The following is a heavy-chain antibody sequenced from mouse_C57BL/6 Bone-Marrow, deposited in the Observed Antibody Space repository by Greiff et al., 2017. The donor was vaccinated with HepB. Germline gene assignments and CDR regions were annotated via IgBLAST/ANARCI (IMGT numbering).Heavy chain of an antibody. CDR1: GFTFSDYG. J-gene: IGHJ2*01. Sequence: EVQLVESGGGLVKPGGSLKLSCAASGFTFSDYGMHWVRQAPEKGLEWVAYISSGSSTIYYADTLKGRFTISRDNAKNTLFLQMNSLRSEDTAMYYCAKGTYYFDYWGQGTTLTVSS. CDR3: AKGTYYFDY. D-gene: IGHD2-14*01. CDR2: ISSGSSTI. V-gene: IGHV5-17*01.